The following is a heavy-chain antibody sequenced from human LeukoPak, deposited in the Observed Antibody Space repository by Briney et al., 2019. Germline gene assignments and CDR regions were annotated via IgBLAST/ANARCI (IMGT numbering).Heavy chain of an antibody. D-gene: IGHD2-2*01. CDR2: INAGNGNT. J-gene: IGHJ5*02. CDR3: AREGRGYCSSTSCSWFDP. CDR1: GYTFTSYA. V-gene: IGHV1-3*01. Sequence: GASVKVSCKASGYTFTSYAMHWVRQAPGQRLEWMGWINAGNGNTKYSQKFQGRVTIIRDTSASTAYMELSSLRSEDTAVYYCAREGRGYCSSTSCSWFDPWGQGTLVTVSS.